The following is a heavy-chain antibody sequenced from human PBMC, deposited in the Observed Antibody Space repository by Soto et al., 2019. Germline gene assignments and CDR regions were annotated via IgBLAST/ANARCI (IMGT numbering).Heavy chain of an antibody. J-gene: IGHJ5*02. Sequence: QVQLQQWGAGLLKPSETLSLTCAVYGGSFSGYYWSWIRQPPGKGLEWIGEINHSGSTNYNPSLKSRVTISVDTSKNQFSLKLSSVTAADTAVYYCARMVRGVITWFDPWGQGTLVTVSS. CDR3: ARMVRGVITWFDP. V-gene: IGHV4-34*01. CDR1: GGSFSGYY. D-gene: IGHD3-10*01. CDR2: INHSGST.